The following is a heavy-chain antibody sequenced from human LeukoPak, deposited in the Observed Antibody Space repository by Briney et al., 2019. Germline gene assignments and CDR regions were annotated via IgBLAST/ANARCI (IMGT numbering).Heavy chain of an antibody. V-gene: IGHV4-59*01. CDR2: IYYRGST. D-gene: IGHD2-15*01. CDR1: GGPISSYY. CDR3: ARGGDCSGGSCNNWFDP. J-gene: IGHJ5*02. Sequence: SETLSLTCTVSGGPISSYYWSWIRQPPGKGLEWIGYIYYRGSTNYNPSLKSRVTISVDTSKNQFSLKLSSVTAADTAVYYCARGGDCSGGSCNNWFDPWGQGTLVTVSS.